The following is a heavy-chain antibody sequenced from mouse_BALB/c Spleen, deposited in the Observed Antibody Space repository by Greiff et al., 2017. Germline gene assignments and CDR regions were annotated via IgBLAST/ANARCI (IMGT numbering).Heavy chain of an antibody. CDR1: GFTFSSYG. V-gene: IGHV5-6*01. J-gene: IGHJ4*01. Sequence: EVQLQESGGDLVKPGGSLKLSCAASGFTFSSYGMSWVRQTPDKRLEWVATISSGGSYTYYPDSVKGRFTISRDNAKNTLYLQMSSLKSEDTAMYYCARQAYRYDAMDYWGQGTSVTVSS. D-gene: IGHD2-14*01. CDR3: ARQAYRYDAMDY. CDR2: ISSGGSYT.